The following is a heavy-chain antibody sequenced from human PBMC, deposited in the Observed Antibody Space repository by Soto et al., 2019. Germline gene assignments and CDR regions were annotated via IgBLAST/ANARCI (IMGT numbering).Heavy chain of an antibody. J-gene: IGHJ4*02. Sequence: QVQLVESGGGVVQPGRSLRLSCAASGFAFNSYAMHWVRQAPGKGLEWVAIMSYDGNNQYYADSVKGRFTISRDNFXNTLYLQMNSLRAEDTAMYYCAKALGELSPESFDYWGQGILVTVSS. V-gene: IGHV3-30*18. CDR1: GFAFNSYA. CDR3: AKALGELSPESFDY. CDR2: MSYDGNNQ. D-gene: IGHD3-16*02.